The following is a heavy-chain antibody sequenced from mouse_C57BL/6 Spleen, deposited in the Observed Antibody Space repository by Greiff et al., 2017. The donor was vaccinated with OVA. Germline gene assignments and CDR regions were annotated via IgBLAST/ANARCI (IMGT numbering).Heavy chain of an antibody. Sequence: EVMLVESGEGLVKPGGSLKLSCAASGFTFSSYAMSWVRQTPEKRLEWVAYISSGGDYIYYADTVKGRFTISRDNARNTLYLQMSSLKSEDTAMYYCTRDLGPKGYFDYWGQGTTLTVSS. J-gene: IGHJ2*01. D-gene: IGHD4-1*01. CDR2: ISSGGDYI. V-gene: IGHV5-9-1*02. CDR3: TRDLGPKGYFDY. CDR1: GFTFSSYA.